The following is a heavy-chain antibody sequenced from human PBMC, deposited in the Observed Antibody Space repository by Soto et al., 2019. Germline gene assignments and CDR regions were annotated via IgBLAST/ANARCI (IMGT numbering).Heavy chain of an antibody. Sequence: PGGSLRLSCAASGFTFSTYAMSWVRQAPGKGLEWVSGISGSGGSTYYADSVKGRFTISRDNSKNTLYLQMNSLRAEDTAVYYCAXVPHTYYYDSSGYLFDFWGQGTLVTVSS. CDR2: ISGSGGST. CDR3: AXVPHTYYYDSSGYLFDF. J-gene: IGHJ4*02. CDR1: GFTFSTYA. D-gene: IGHD3-22*01. V-gene: IGHV3-23*01.